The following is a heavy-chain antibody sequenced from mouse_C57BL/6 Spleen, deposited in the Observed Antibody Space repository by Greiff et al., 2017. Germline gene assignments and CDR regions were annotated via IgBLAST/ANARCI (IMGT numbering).Heavy chain of an antibody. CDR1: GYTFTDYY. CDR3: AREADGYYVYWYFDV. Sequence: VQLKESGAELVRPGASVKLSCKASGYTFTDYYINWVKQRPGQGLEWIARIYPGSGNTYYNEKFKGKATPTAEKSSSTAYMQLSSLTSEDSAVYFCAREADGYYVYWYFDVWGTGTTVTVSS. D-gene: IGHD2-3*01. V-gene: IGHV1-76*01. J-gene: IGHJ1*03. CDR2: IYPGSGNT.